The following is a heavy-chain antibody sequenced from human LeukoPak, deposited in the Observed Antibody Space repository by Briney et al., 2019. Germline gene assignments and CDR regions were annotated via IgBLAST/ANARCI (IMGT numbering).Heavy chain of an antibody. CDR2: ISTSGGST. CDR3: AKAPSGSSREGMDV. CDR1: GFTFRSYA. J-gene: IGHJ6*02. V-gene: IGHV3-23*01. Sequence: GGSLRLSCAASGFTFRSYAMTWVRQAPGKGLEWVSAISTSGGSTYYADSVKGRFTISRDNSQSTLYLQMNSLRDEDTAVYYCAKAPSGSSREGMDVWGQGITVTVSS. D-gene: IGHD1-26*01.